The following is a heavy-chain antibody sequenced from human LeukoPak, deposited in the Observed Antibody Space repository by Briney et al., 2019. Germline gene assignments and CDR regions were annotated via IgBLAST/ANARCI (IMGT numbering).Heavy chain of an antibody. CDR2: INPNSGGT. V-gene: IGHV1-2*02. D-gene: IGHD2-2*02. CDR3: ARDRRAAINWFDP. Sequence: ASVKVSCKASGYTFTGYYMHWVRQAPGQGLEWMGWINPNSGGTNYAQKFQGRVTMTRDTSISTAYMELSRLRSDDTAVYYCARDRRAAINWFDPWGQGNLVTVSS. J-gene: IGHJ5*02. CDR1: GYTFTGYY.